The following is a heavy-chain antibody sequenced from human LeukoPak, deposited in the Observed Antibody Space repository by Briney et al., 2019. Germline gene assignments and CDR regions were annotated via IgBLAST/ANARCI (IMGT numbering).Heavy chain of an antibody. CDR3: AKDNDYGGSLDY. D-gene: IGHD4-23*01. Sequence: PGRSLRLSCAASGFTFSSYGMHWVRQAPGKGLEWVAVISYDGSNKYYADSVKGRLTISRDNSKNTLYLQMNSLRAEDTAVYYCAKDNDYGGSLDYWGQGTLVTVSS. V-gene: IGHV3-30*18. CDR2: ISYDGSNK. J-gene: IGHJ4*02. CDR1: GFTFSSYG.